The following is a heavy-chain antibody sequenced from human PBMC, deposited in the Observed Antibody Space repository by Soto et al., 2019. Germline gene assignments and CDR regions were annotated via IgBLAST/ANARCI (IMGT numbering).Heavy chain of an antibody. CDR2: IYYSGST. CDR3: ARRDGGSGRRDDWFDP. V-gene: IGHV4-39*01. CDR1: GGSISSSSYY. D-gene: IGHD3-10*01. Sequence: GGSISSSSYYWGWIRQPPGKGLEWIGSIYYSGSTYYNPSLKSRVTISVDTSKNQFSLKLSSVTAADTAVYYCARRDGGSGRRDDWFDPWGQGTLVTVSS. J-gene: IGHJ5*02.